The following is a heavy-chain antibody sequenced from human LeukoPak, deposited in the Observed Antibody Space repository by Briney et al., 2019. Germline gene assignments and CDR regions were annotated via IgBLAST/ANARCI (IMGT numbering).Heavy chain of an antibody. CDR3: ARVPCLTSSCSPVNWFDS. Sequence: ASVKVSCKASGYTFTGYYFHWMRQAPGQGLEWVGWMNPYNGDTGYAQKLQGRVTMTRVTFISTAYRDMCSLKSDGTAFYYWARVPCLTSSCSPVNWFDSWGQGALVTVSS. CDR2: MNPYNGDT. J-gene: IGHJ5*01. D-gene: IGHD6-13*01. CDR1: GYTFTGYY. V-gene: IGHV1-2*02.